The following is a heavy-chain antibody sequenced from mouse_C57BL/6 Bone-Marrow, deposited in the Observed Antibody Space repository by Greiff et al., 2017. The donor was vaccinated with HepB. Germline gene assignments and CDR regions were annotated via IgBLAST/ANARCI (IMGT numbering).Heavy chain of an antibody. V-gene: IGHV5-17*01. CDR3: ARPGDIYYYGSSYYWYFDV. J-gene: IGHJ1*03. CDR1: GFTFSDYG. Sequence: EVQLVESGGGLVKPGGSLKLSCAASGFTFSDYGMHWVRQAPEKGLEWVAYISSGSSTIYYADTVKGRFTISRDNAKNTLFLQMTSLRSEDTAMYYCARPGDIYYYGSSYYWYFDVWGTGTTVTVSS. D-gene: IGHD1-1*01. CDR2: ISSGSSTI.